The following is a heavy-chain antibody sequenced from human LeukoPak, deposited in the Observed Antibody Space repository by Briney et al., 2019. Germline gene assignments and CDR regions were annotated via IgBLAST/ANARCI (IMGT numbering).Heavy chain of an antibody. D-gene: IGHD6-6*01. CDR2: INPNSGGT. V-gene: IGHV1-2*02. J-gene: IGHJ4*02. CDR3: ARDYSSSALWTFDY. Sequence: ASVKVSCKSSGYTFTGYYMHWVRQAPGQGLEWMGWINPNSGGTNYAQQFQGRVTMTRDTSISTAYMELSRLRSDDTAVYYCARDYSSSALWTFDYWGQGTLVTVSS. CDR1: GYTFTGYY.